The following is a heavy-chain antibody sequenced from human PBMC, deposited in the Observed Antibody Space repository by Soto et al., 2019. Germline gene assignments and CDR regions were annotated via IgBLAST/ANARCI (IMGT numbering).Heavy chain of an antibody. Sequence: ASVKVPCKASGYTFTSYGISWVRQAPGQGLEWMGWISAYNGNTNYAQKLQGRVTMTTDTSTSTAYMELRSLRSDDTAVYYCARDVDTAIRGAFDIWGQGTMVTVSS. CDR1: GYTFTSYG. V-gene: IGHV1-18*01. CDR3: ARDVDTAIRGAFDI. CDR2: ISAYNGNT. D-gene: IGHD5-18*01. J-gene: IGHJ3*02.